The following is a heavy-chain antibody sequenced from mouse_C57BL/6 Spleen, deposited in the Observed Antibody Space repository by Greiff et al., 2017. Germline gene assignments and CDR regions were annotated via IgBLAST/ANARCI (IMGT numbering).Heavy chain of an antibody. CDR3: AMSPITTVAPLVY. V-gene: IGHV1-76*01. Sequence: VQLQQSGAELVQPGASVKLSCKASGYTFTDYYINWVKQRPGQGLEWIAMIYPGSGNTYSNEKFKGKATLTVDKSSITAYMQLSRLTSEDSAVYCWAMSPITTVAPLVYWGQGTLVTVSA. D-gene: IGHD1-1*01. CDR1: GYTFTDYY. CDR2: IYPGSGNT. J-gene: IGHJ3*01.